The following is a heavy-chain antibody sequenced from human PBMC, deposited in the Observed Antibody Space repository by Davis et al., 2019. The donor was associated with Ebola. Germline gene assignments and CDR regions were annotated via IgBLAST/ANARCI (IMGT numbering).Heavy chain of an antibody. Sequence: PSETLSLTCTVSDASISGHYWNWFRQPPGKGLEWIGFISGSGRTSYNPSLKRRVTISADTSKNQFSLNLSSVTAADTAVYFCSRFGYGAYWGQGTLVTVSS. V-gene: IGHV4-59*11. J-gene: IGHJ4*02. CDR2: ISGSGRT. CDR3: SRFGYGAY. CDR1: DASISGHY. D-gene: IGHD5-18*01.